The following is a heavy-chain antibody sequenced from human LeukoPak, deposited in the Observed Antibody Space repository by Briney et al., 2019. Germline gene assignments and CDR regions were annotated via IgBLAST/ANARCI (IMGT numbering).Heavy chain of an antibody. Sequence: SQTLSLTCTVSGGSISSGDYYWSWIRQPPGKGLEWIGYIYYSGSTYYNPSLKSRVTISVDTSKNQFSLKLSSVTAADTAVYYCASGVLWFRELLSQFDYWGQGTLVTVSS. CDR2: IYYSGST. J-gene: IGHJ4*02. CDR1: GGSISSGDYY. CDR3: ASGVLWFRELLSQFDY. D-gene: IGHD3-10*01. V-gene: IGHV4-30-4*01.